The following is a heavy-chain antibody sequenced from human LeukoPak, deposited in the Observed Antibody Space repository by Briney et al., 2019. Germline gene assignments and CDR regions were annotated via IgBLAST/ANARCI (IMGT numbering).Heavy chain of an antibody. J-gene: IGHJ4*02. V-gene: IGHV3-48*03. Sequence: GGSLRLSCAASGFTFSSYEMNWVRQAPGKGLEWVSYISSSGSTIYYADSVKGRFTISRDNAKNSLYLQMNSLRAEDTAAYYCARDFGMATITAFDYWGQGTLVTVSS. CDR1: GFTFSSYE. CDR2: ISSSGSTI. D-gene: IGHD5-24*01. CDR3: ARDFGMATITAFDY.